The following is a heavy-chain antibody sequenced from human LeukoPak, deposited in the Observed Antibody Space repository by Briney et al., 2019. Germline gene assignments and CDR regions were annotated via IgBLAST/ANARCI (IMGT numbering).Heavy chain of an antibody. V-gene: IGHV3-30*02. J-gene: IGHJ4*02. Sequence: QAGGSLRLSCAASGFTFSSYGMHWVRQAPGKGLEWVAFIRYDGSNKYYADSVKGRFTISRDNSKNTLYLQMNSLRAEDTAVYYCAKDRNYGLERGHFDYWGQGTLVTVSS. CDR1: GFTFSSYG. D-gene: IGHD3-10*01. CDR2: IRYDGSNK. CDR3: AKDRNYGLERGHFDY.